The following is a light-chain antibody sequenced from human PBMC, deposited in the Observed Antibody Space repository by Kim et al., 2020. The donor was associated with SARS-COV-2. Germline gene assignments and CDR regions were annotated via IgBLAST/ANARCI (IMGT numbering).Light chain of an antibody. CDR3: QAWDSSTAV. V-gene: IGLV3-1*01. Sequence: ESPGKTASITCSGDKLGDKYACWYQQKPGQSPVLVIYQDSKRPSGIPERFSGSNSGNTATLTISGTQAMDEADYYGQAWDSSTAVFGGGTQLTVL. CDR1: KLGDKY. J-gene: IGLJ3*02. CDR2: QDS.